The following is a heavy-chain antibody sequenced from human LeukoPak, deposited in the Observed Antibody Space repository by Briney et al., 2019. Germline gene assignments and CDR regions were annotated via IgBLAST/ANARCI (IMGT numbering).Heavy chain of an antibody. V-gene: IGHV3-30*02. CDR2: IRYDGSNK. Sequence: GGSLRLSCAESAFTFSSYGMHCARQAPGKGLEWVAFIRYDGSNKYYADSVNGRFTLSRTHTTNTLYMQINRLRGTDTAMNYWAKVGYFVSLNYFGLGEQGTRVSVSS. CDR3: AKVGYFVSLNYFGL. D-gene: IGHD3-9*01. J-gene: IGHJ4*02. CDR1: AFTFSSYG.